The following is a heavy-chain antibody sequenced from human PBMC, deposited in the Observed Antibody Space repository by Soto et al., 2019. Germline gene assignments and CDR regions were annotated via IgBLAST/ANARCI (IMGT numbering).Heavy chain of an antibody. D-gene: IGHD4-17*01. CDR2: IYYSGST. CDR3: ARVTTVRSRQFDP. V-gene: IGHV4-59*01. CDR1: GGSISSYY. Sequence: SETLSLTCTVSGGSISSYYWSWIRQPPGKGLEWIGYIYYSGSTNYNPSLKSRVTISVDTSKNQFSLKLSSVTAADTAVYYCARVTTVRSRQFDPWGQGTLVTVSS. J-gene: IGHJ5*02.